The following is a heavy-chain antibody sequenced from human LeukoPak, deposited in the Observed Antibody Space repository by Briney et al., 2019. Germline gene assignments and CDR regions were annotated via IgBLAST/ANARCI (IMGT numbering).Heavy chain of an antibody. CDR2: ISYDGSNK. CDR1: GFTFSSYT. J-gene: IGHJ5*02. V-gene: IGHV3-30-3*01. Sequence: PGGSLRLSCAASGFTFSSYTMHWVRQAPGKGLEWAAVISYDGSNKYYADSVKGRFTISRDNSKNTLYLQMNSLRAEDTAVYYCASPYCSGGSCYSENWFDPWGQGTLVTVSS. CDR3: ASPYCSGGSCYSENWFDP. D-gene: IGHD2-15*01.